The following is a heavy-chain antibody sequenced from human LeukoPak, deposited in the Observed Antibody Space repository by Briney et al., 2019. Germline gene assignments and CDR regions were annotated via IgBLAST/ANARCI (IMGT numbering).Heavy chain of an antibody. V-gene: IGHV3-21*01. Sequence: GGSLRLSCAASGVTFSSYSMNWVRQAPGKGLEWVSSISSSSSYIYYADSVKGRFTISRDNAKNSLYLQMNSLRAEDTAVYYCARDLNYYGSGSYYIGGYYGMDVWGKGTTVTVSS. CDR3: ARDLNYYGSGSYYIGGYYGMDV. D-gene: IGHD3-10*01. CDR2: ISSSSSYI. CDR1: GVTFSSYS. J-gene: IGHJ6*04.